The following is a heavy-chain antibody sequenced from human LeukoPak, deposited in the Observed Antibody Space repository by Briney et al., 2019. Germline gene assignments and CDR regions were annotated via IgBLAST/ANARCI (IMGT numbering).Heavy chain of an antibody. CDR2: INHSGST. D-gene: IGHD6-13*01. Sequence: SETLSLTCAVYGGSFSGYYWSWIRQPPGKGLEWIGEINHSGSTNYNPSLKSRVTISVDTSKNQFSLKLSSVTAADTAVYYCARGVPVPLAAAGHDQNWFDPWGQGTLVTVSS. CDR1: GGSFSGYY. CDR3: ARGVPVPLAAAGHDQNWFDP. J-gene: IGHJ5*02. V-gene: IGHV4-34*01.